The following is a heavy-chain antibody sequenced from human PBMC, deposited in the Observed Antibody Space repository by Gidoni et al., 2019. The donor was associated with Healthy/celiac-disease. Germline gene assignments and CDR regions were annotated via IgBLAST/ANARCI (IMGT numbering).Heavy chain of an antibody. CDR2: INPNSGGT. D-gene: IGHD3-10*01. CDR3: ARGEYYYGSGSSHGMDV. V-gene: IGHV1-2*02. J-gene: IGHJ6*02. CDR1: GYTFTGYY. Sequence: QVQLVQSGAEVKKPGASVKVSCKASGYTFTGYYMHWVRQAPGQGLEWMGWINPNSGGTNYAQKFQGRVTMTRDTSISTAYMELSRLRSDDTAVYYCARGEYYYGSGSSHGMDVWGQGTTVTVSS.